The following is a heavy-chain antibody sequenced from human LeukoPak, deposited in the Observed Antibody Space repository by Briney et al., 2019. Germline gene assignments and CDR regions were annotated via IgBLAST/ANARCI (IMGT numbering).Heavy chain of an antibody. Sequence: PGGYLILPCATSGFTFKNQGLHWVRNAPGKGLEWLAFIRFDASDTFYAASVKGRFTISRDNSKNTLSLQLNSLKAEDTGLYYCARALSVDSGWFYFHFWGQGTLVTVSS. V-gene: IGHV3-33*01. CDR1: GFTFKNQG. CDR3: ARALSVDSGWFYFHF. D-gene: IGHD6-19*01. J-gene: IGHJ4*02. CDR2: IRFDASDT.